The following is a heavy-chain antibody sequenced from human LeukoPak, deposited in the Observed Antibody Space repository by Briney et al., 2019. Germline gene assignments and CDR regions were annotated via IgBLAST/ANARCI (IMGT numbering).Heavy chain of an antibody. D-gene: IGHD5/OR15-5a*01. CDR3: AAGPLVYYYPY. J-gene: IGHJ4*01. CDR1: GGSITSGCYY. Sequence: TSETLSLTCTVSGGSITSGCYYWSWLRQPAGQGLEWVGRTYASGNTKFNPPLKSRVAISLDPYKNQFSLKLTAGTAADTAVYYCAAGPLVYYYPYWGHGPLVPVSS. V-gene: IGHV4-61*02. CDR2: TYASGNT.